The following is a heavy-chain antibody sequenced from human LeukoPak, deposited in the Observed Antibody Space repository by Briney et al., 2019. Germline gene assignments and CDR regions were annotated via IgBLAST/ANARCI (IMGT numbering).Heavy chain of an antibody. CDR1: GFTFSSYG. CDR3: ARIYCGGDCLDAAPLSDAFDI. J-gene: IGHJ3*02. CDR2: IWYDGGKK. V-gene: IGHV3-33*08. Sequence: GGSLRLSCSASGFTFSSYGMHWVRQAPGKGLEWVAVIWYDGGKKYYGDSVRGRFTTSRDNSKNTLYLQVNSLRAEDTAVYYCARIYCGGDCLDAAPLSDAFDIWGQGTLVTVSS. D-gene: IGHD2-21*02.